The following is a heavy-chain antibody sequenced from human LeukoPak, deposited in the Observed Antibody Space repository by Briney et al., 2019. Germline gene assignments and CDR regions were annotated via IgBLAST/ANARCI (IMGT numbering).Heavy chain of an antibody. V-gene: IGHV3-9*03. CDR2: ISWNSGSI. J-gene: IGHJ4*02. CDR3: ARAEETYDSSGYTFDY. D-gene: IGHD3-22*01. Sequence: PGGSLRRSCAASGFTFDDYGMSWVRQAPGKGLEWVSGISWNSGSIGYADSVKGRFTISRDNAKNSLYLQMNSLRAEDMALYYCARAEETYDSSGYTFDYWGQGTLVTVSS. CDR1: GFTFDDYG.